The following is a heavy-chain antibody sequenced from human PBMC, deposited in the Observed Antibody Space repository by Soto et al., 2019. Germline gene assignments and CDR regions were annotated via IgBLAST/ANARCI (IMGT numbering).Heavy chain of an antibody. CDR3: TAGKLYPSLDFDY. V-gene: IGHV3-49*04. J-gene: IGHJ4*02. Sequence: GGSLRLSCEASGFPFDNYAMSWVRQAPGKGLEWVGFIRSKAYGGTTEYAASVKGRFTISRDDSKSIAYLQMNSLKTEDTAVYYCTAGKLYPSLDFDYWGQGTLVTVSS. D-gene: IGHD2-8*01. CDR2: IRSKAYGGTT. CDR1: GFPFDNYA.